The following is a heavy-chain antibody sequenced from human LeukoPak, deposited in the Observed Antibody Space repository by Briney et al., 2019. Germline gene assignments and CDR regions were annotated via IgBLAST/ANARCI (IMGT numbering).Heavy chain of an antibody. CDR3: ARDRGSGWYNFDY. D-gene: IGHD6-19*01. V-gene: IGHV4-4*02. J-gene: IGHJ4*02. CDR1: GGSISSSNW. CDR2: IYHSGST. Sequence: SETLSLTCAVSGGSISSSNWWSWARQPPGKGLEWIGEIYHSGSTNYNPSLKSRVTISVDKSKNQFSLKLSSVTAADTAVYYCARDRGSGWYNFDYWGQGTLVTVSS.